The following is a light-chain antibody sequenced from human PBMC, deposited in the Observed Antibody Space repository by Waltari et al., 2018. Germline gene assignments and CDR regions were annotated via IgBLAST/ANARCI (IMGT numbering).Light chain of an antibody. J-gene: IGLJ3*02. CDR3: CSYAGSSTPNWV. Sequence: QSALTQPASVSGSPGQSITISCTGISSDVGSYNLVSWYQQHPGKAPKLMIYEGSERRSGVSHRFSGSKSSNTASLTISGLHAEDEADYYCCSYAGSSTPNWVFGGGTKLTVL. V-gene: IGLV2-23*01. CDR2: EGS. CDR1: SSDVGSYNL.